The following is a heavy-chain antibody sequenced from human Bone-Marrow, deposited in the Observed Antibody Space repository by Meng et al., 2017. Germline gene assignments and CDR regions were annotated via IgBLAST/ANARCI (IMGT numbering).Heavy chain of an antibody. J-gene: IGHJ3*02. CDR3: ARERYDYVWGSYRYDAFDI. D-gene: IGHD3-16*02. CDR2: FDPEDGET. V-gene: IGHV1-24*01. Sequence: ASVKVSCKVSGYTLTELSMHWVRQAPGKGLEWMGGFDPEDGETIYAQKFQGRVTMTEDTSTDTAYMELSSLRSEDTAVYYCARERYDYVWGSYRYDAFDIWGQGTMVTVSS. CDR1: GYTLTELS.